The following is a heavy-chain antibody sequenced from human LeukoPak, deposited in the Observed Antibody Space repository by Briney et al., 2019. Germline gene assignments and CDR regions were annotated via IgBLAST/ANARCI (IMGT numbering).Heavy chain of an antibody. CDR3: ARDSPNGIAAAGSYYYYGMDV. Sequence: SETLSLTCTVSGGSISSGSYYGSWIRQPAGRGLEWIGRIYTSGSTNYNPSLKSRVTISVDTSKNQFSLKLSSVTAADTAVYYCARDSPNGIAAAGSYYYYGMDVWGQGTTVTASS. D-gene: IGHD6-13*01. CDR2: IYTSGST. CDR1: GGSISSGSYY. J-gene: IGHJ6*02. V-gene: IGHV4-61*02.